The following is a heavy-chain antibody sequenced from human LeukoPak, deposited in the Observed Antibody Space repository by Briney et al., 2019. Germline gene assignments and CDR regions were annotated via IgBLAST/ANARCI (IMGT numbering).Heavy chain of an antibody. J-gene: IGHJ5*02. Sequence: GESLKISCKGSGYSFTTYWIVWVRQVPGKGLEWMGIINPVDSDTRYSPSFQGQVTMSVDKSISTAHLQWSSLQASDTAMYYCVRRVLTADPGGSFDPWGQGTLVTVSS. V-gene: IGHV5-51*01. D-gene: IGHD7-27*01. CDR2: INPVDSDT. CDR3: VRRVLTADPGGSFDP. CDR1: GYSFTTYW.